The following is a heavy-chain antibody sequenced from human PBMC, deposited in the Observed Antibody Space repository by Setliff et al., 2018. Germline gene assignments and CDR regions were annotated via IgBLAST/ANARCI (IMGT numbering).Heavy chain of an antibody. CDR1: GYTFTSYA. D-gene: IGHD1-7*01. CDR2: INAGNGNT. V-gene: IGHV1-3*01. J-gene: IGHJ5*02. Sequence: VASVKVSCKASGYTFTSYAMHWVRQAPGQRLEWMGWINAGNGNTKYSQKFQGRVTITRDTSASTAYMELSSLRSEDTAVYYCARFRGWNYLVGWFDPWGQGTLVTVSS. CDR3: ARFRGWNYLVGWFDP.